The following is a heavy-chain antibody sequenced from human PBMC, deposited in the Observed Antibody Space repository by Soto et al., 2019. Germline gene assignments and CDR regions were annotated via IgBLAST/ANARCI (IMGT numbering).Heavy chain of an antibody. CDR2: ISGSGGST. V-gene: IGHV3-23*01. CDR1: GFTFSSYA. Sequence: GGSLRLSCAASGFTFSSYAMSWVRQAPGKGLEWVSAISGSGGSTYYADSVKGRFTISRDNSKNTLYLQMNSLRAEDTAVYYCAKDSEWLQKTNYYYSMDVWGKGTTVTVSS. J-gene: IGHJ6*03. CDR3: AKDSEWLQKTNYYYSMDV. D-gene: IGHD3-3*01.